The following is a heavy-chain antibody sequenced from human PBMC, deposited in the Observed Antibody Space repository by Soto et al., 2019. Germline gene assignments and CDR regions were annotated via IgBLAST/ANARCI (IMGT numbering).Heavy chain of an antibody. V-gene: IGHV2-5*02. Sequence: SGPTLVNPTQTLTLTCTFSGFSITGNGEGVGWIRQPPGKALEWLALIYWADDKRYSPSLRNRLTITLDNSKDQVILTMTDMGPADTATYCCAHGYVQLLATFHYFDSWGQGTQVTVSS. D-gene: IGHD2-2*01. CDR1: GFSITGNGEG. CDR3: AHGYVQLLATFHYFDS. CDR2: IYWADDK. J-gene: IGHJ4*02.